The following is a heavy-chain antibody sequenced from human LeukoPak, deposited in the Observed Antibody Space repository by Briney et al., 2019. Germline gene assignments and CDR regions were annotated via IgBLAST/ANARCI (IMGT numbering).Heavy chain of an antibody. Sequence: GGSLSLSCAASGFTFSSFSMNWVRHAPGEGREWVSSIRSSSCYIYYADSVKGRFTISRDNAKNSLYLQMNSLRAEDTAVYYCARDQGYDILTGYYNPGAFDIWGQGTMVTVSS. CDR1: GFTFSSFS. V-gene: IGHV3-21*01. J-gene: IGHJ3*02. D-gene: IGHD3-9*01. CDR2: IRSSSCYI. CDR3: ARDQGYDILTGYYNPGAFDI.